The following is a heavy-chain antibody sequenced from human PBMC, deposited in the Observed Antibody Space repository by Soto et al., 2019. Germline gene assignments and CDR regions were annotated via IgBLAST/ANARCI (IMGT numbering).Heavy chain of an antibody. D-gene: IGHD3-22*01. CDR3: ARGSRLSITMIVVANAFDI. J-gene: IGHJ3*02. Sequence: GGSLRLSCAASGFTFSSYAMHWVRQAPGKGLEWVAVISYDGSNKYYADSVKGRFTISRDNSKNTLYLQMNSLRAEDTAVYYCARGSRLSITMIVVANAFDIWGQGTMVTVSS. CDR1: GFTFSSYA. CDR2: ISYDGSNK. V-gene: IGHV3-30-3*01.